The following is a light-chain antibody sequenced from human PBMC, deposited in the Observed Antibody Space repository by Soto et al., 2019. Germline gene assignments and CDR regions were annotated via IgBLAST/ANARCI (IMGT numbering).Light chain of an antibody. Sequence: EIVLTQSPGTLSLSPGEGATLSCRACQSDGGTFLAWYQQKGGQAPRLLIHGVSNRATGIPDRFSGSGSGTDFTLTISRLEHEDLAVYYCQQYGGSPRTFGQGTKVEVK. CDR2: GVS. V-gene: IGKV3-20*01. J-gene: IGKJ1*01. CDR3: QQYGGSPRT. CDR1: QSDGGTF.